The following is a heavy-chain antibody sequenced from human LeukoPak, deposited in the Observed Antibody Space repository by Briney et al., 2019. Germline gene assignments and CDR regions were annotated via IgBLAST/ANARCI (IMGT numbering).Heavy chain of an antibody. Sequence: SQTLSLTCAISGDSVSSNSAAWNWIRQSPSRGLEWLGRTYYRSKWYNDYAVSVKSRITFNPDTSKNQFSLQLNSVTPEDTAVYYCARDLFGGTRALGAFDIWGQGTMVTVSS. D-gene: IGHD3-16*01. CDR2: TYYRSKWYN. CDR1: GDSVSSNSAA. CDR3: ARDLFGGTRALGAFDI. V-gene: IGHV6-1*01. J-gene: IGHJ3*02.